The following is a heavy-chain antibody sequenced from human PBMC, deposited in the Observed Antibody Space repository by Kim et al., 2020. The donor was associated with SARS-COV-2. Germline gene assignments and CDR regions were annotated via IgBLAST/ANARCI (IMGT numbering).Heavy chain of an antibody. CDR2: INHSGST. CDR1: GGSFSGYY. CDR3: ARGRYSSGWYDY. D-gene: IGHD6-19*01. V-gene: IGHV4-34*01. J-gene: IGHJ4*02. Sequence: SETLSLTCAVYGGSFSGYYWSWIRQPPGKGLEWIGEINHSGSTNYNPSLKSRVTISVDTSKNQFSLKLSSVTAADTAVYYCARGRYSSGWYDYWGQGTLVTVSS.